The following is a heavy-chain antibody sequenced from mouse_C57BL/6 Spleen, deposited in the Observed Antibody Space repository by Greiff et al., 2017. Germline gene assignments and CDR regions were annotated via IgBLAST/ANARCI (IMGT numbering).Heavy chain of an antibody. D-gene: IGHD1-1*01. CDR2: IYPGSGST. CDR3: AREELSHYHGSSYWYFDV. CDR1: GYTFTSYW. Sequence: QVQLQQPGAELVKPGASVKMSCKASGYTFTSYWITWVKQRPGQGLEWIGDIYPGSGSTNYNEKFKSKATLTVDTSSSTAYMQLSSLTSEDSAVYYCAREELSHYHGSSYWYFDVWGTGTTVTVSS. J-gene: IGHJ1*03. V-gene: IGHV1-55*01.